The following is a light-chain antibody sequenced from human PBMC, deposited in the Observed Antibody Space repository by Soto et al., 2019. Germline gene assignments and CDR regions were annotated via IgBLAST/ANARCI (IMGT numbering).Light chain of an antibody. CDR3: QSYDSSLSGVV. CDR1: RSNIYINV. V-gene: IGLV1-40*01. Sequence: QSVLTQPPSTSGTPGQGVTISCSGSRSNIYINVVSWYQQLPGTAPKLLIYGNSNRPSGVPDRFSGSKSGTSASLAITGLQAEDEADYYCQSYDSSLSGVVFGGGTKLTVL. CDR2: GNS. J-gene: IGLJ2*01.